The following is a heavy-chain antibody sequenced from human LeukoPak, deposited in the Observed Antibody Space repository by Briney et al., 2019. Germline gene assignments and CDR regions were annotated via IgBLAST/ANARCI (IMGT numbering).Heavy chain of an antibody. CDR1: GFTFSSYS. D-gene: IGHD5-18*01. CDR2: ISSSSSYI. V-gene: IGHV3-21*01. Sequence: GGSLRLSCAASGFTFSSYSMNWVRQAPGKGLEWVSSISSSSSYIYYADSVKGRLTISRDNAKNSLYLQMNSLRAEDTAVYYCLSGGTAIGYWGQGTLVTVSS. J-gene: IGHJ4*02. CDR3: LSGGTAIGY.